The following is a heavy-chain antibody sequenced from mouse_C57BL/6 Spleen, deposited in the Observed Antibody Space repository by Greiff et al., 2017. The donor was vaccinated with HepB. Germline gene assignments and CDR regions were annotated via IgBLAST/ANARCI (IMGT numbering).Heavy chain of an antibody. CDR2: IYPGDGDT. Sequence: VQLQQSGPELVKPGASVKISCKASGYAFSSSWMNWVKQRPGKGLEWIGRIYPGDGDTNYNGKFKGKATLTADKSSSTAYMQLSSLTSEDSAVYVCARVRVWYYAMDYWGQGTSVTVSS. CDR3: ARVRVWYYAMDY. D-gene: IGHD2-10*02. V-gene: IGHV1-82*01. J-gene: IGHJ4*01. CDR1: GYAFSSSW.